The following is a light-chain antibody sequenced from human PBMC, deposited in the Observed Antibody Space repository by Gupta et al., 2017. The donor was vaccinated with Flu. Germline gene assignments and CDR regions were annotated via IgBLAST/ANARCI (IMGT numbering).Light chain of an antibody. CDR2: DAS. Sequence: ATLSLSPGERATLSCRASQGLVNYLAWYQQKPGQAPRLLIYDASNRATGIPARFSGSGSGTDFTLTISRLEPEDFAVYYCQQRSIWPQVTFGQGTRLDIK. CDR1: QGLVNY. J-gene: IGKJ5*01. V-gene: IGKV3-11*01. CDR3: QQRSIWPQVT.